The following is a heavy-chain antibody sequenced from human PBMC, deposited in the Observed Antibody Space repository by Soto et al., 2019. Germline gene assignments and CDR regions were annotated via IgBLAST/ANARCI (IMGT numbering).Heavy chain of an antibody. CDR1: GFTLSNYW. J-gene: IGHJ4*02. CDR2: IKQYGSEK. V-gene: IGHV3-7*01. D-gene: IGHD4-17*01. Sequence: EVQLVESGGGLVQPGGSLRLSCAASGFTLSNYWMSWVRQAPGKGLEWVANIKQYGSEKYYVDSVKGRFTISRDNAKNSLYLQMNSLRAEDTAVYYWARVTPVGGYWGQGTLVTVSS. CDR3: ARVTPVGGY.